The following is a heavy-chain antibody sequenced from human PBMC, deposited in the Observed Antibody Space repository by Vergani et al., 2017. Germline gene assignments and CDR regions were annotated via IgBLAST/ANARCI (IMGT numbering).Heavy chain of an antibody. J-gene: IGHJ5*02. D-gene: IGHD2-2*01. Sequence: QVQLVQSGAEVKKPGSSVKVSCKASGGTFSSYAISWVRQAPGQGLEWMGGIIPIFGTANYAQKFQGRVTITADESTSTAYMELSSLRSEDTAVYYCALAESSTSCINSVCITRETGSWLDPWGQGTLVTVSS. CDR2: IIPIFGTA. CDR3: ALAESSTSCINSVCITRETGSWLDP. V-gene: IGHV1-69*01. CDR1: GGTFSSYA.